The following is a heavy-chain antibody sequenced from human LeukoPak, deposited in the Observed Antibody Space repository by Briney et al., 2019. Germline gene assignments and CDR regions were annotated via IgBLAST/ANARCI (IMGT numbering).Heavy chain of an antibody. CDR3: TTDRSADGYKSSYFDY. CDR2: IQSKTDGGTT. V-gene: IGHV3-15*01. Sequence: GGSLRLSCAASGFTFSNSRMNWVRQAPGKGPEWVGGIQSKTDGGTTDYAAPVKGRFTIAKYTSKNTLYMQMNSLKTEDTAVYFCTTDRSADGYKSSYFDYWGQGTLVTVSS. CDR1: GFTFSNSR. D-gene: IGHD5-24*01. J-gene: IGHJ4*02.